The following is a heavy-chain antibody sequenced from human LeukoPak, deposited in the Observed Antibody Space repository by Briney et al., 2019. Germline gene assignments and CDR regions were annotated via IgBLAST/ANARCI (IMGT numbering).Heavy chain of an antibody. CDR2: IRSKANGGTT. J-gene: IGHJ4*02. V-gene: IGHV3-49*04. CDR3: TRDWPDDSSGYYSYYFDY. CDR1: GFTIGDYA. D-gene: IGHD3-22*01. Sequence: RSLRLSCTASGFTIGDYAMSWACNAPGQGQDLVGFIRSKANGGTTDYAAPVKGRFTISRDDSKRIAYLQMNTLKTEDTAVYYCTRDWPDDSSGYYSYYFDYWGQGTLVTVSS.